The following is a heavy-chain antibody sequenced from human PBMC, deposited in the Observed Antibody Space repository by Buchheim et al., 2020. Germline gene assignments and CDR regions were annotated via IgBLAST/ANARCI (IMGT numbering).Heavy chain of an antibody. D-gene: IGHD3-3*01. Sequence: EVQLVQSGAEVKKPGESLRISCKGSGYSFTSYWISWVRQMPGKGLEWMGRIDSSDSYTNYSPSFQGHVTISADKSISHAYPQWSSLKASDTAMYYCARRDFWSGYYNESPTLFGMDVWGQGTT. CDR3: ARRDFWSGYYNESPTLFGMDV. V-gene: IGHV5-10-1*01. CDR1: GYSFTSYW. J-gene: IGHJ6*02. CDR2: IDSSDSYT.